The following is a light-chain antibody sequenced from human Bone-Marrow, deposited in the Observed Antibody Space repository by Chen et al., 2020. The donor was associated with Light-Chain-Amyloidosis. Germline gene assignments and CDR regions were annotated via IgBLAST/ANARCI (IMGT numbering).Light chain of an antibody. J-gene: IGLJ2*01. CDR1: DLPTKY. CDR3: QSADSSGTYEVI. CDR2: RGT. V-gene: IGLV3-25*03. Sequence: SYELTQPPSVSVSPGQTARITCSGDDLPTKYAYWYQQKPGQAPVLVIQRGTERRSGSTERLAGSSSKRTATLTIRRVQAEDEADYHCQSADSSGTYEVIFGGGTKLTVL.